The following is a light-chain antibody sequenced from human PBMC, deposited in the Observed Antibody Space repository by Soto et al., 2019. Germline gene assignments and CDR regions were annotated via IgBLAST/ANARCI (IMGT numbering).Light chain of an antibody. V-gene: IGKV3-20*01. CDR2: GAS. CDR1: QSVPSSD. CDR3: QQYGSSRT. J-gene: IGKJ1*01. Sequence: GLTQAPGTLSLSPGERATVSCRPSQSVPSSDLAWYQQKPGQAPRLLIYGASSRANGIPDRFSGSGSWTDFTLTINRLEPEDFAVYYCQQYGSSRTFGQGTKVDIK.